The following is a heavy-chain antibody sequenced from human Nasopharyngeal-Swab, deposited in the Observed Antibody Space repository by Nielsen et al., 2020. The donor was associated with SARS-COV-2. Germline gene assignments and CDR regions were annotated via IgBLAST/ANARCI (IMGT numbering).Heavy chain of an antibody. CDR3: ARCSPSKCHLGNGLDV. Sequence: GGSLRLSCVASGVIFRNYWMHWVRQAPGKGLVWVSRINRDGSSTSYADSVKGRFTSSRDNAKNSLYLQMNSLRAEDTAVYYCARCSPSKCHLGNGLDVWGQGTTVTVSS. V-gene: IGHV3-74*01. J-gene: IGHJ6*02. D-gene: IGHD2-15*01. CDR2: INRDGSST. CDR1: GVIFRNYW.